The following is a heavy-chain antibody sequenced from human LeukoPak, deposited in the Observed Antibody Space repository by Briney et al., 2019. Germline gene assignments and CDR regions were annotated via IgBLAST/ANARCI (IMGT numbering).Heavy chain of an antibody. CDR2: IWYDGSNK. CDR1: GFTFSSYG. J-gene: IGHJ6*02. CDR3: AKARDIGTYYYYAMDV. D-gene: IGHD5-12*01. V-gene: IGHV3-33*06. Sequence: GRSLRLSCAASGFTFSSYGMHWVRQAPGKGLEWVAVIWYDGSNKYYADSVKGRFTISRDNSKDTLNLQMNSLRADDTAVYYCAKARDIGTYYYYAMDVWGQGATVTVSS.